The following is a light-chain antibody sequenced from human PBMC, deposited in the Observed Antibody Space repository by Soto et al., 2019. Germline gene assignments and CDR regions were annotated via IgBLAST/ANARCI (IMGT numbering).Light chain of an antibody. Sequence: VFTRSSGTPALSPGGRARLCCRSRWSGSGDYLAWYQQKPGQAPSLLIYSASLKPAGIPDRFSGSGSATVFTLTISRLEPEDFALFYCHQYGSSPITFGQGTRLEIK. CDR1: WSGSGDY. J-gene: IGKJ5*01. V-gene: IGKV3-20*01. CDR2: SAS. CDR3: HQYGSSPIT.